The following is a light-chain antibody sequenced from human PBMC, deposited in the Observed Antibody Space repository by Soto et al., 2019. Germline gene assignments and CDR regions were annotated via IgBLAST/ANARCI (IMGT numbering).Light chain of an antibody. CDR2: DNS. CDR3: GAWDSGLNGVL. J-gene: IGLJ3*02. CDR1: GAKIGNSY. V-gene: IGLV1-51*01. Sequence: QSVLTQPPSVSGAPGQKVTISCSGSGAKIGNSYVSWYQQFPGTTPSLLIYDNSERPSGIPDRFSASKSGTSATLGITGLQTGDEADYYCGAWDSGLNGVLFGGGTKLTVL.